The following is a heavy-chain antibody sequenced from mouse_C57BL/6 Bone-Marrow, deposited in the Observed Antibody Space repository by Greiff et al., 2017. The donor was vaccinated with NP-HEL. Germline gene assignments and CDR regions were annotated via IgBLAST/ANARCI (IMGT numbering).Heavy chain of an antibody. V-gene: IGHV2-9-1*01. D-gene: IGHD2-4*01. CDR1: GFSLTSYA. CDR2: IWPGGGT. J-gene: IGHJ4*01. CDR3: ARNRGYDYDVDAMDY. Sequence: VKLVESGPGLVAPSQSLSITCTVSGFSLTSYAISWVRQPPGKGLEWLGVIWPGGGTNYNSALKSRLSISKDNSKSQVFLKMNSLQTDDTARYYCARNRGYDYDVDAMDYWGQGTSVTVSS.